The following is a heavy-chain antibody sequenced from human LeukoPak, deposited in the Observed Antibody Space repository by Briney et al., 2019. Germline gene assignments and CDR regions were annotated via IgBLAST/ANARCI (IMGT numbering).Heavy chain of an antibody. CDR2: IYYSGST. J-gene: IGHJ4*02. V-gene: IGHV4-31*03. Sequence: SETLSLTCTVSGGSISSGGYYWSWIRQHPGKGLEWIGYIYYSGSTYYNPSLKSRVTISVDTSKNQFSLKLSSVTAADTAVYYCARVHGLGFDYWGQGTLVTVSS. CDR1: GGSISSGGYY. CDR3: ARVHGLGFDY. D-gene: IGHD3/OR15-3a*01.